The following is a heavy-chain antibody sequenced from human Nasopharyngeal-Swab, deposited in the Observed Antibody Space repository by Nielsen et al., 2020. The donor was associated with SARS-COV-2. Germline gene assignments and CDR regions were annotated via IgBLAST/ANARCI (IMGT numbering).Heavy chain of an antibody. Sequence: ASVKVSCKASGFSFNTYGFIWVRHAPGQGLEWMGWISGYNGKTLYAEKVQGRVAMTTDAATSTAYMELRNLRPDDTALYFCAKASCGGDCPSGQHADFWGQGTQVTVSS. CDR1: GFSFNTYG. CDR3: AKASCGGDCPSGQHADF. CDR2: ISGYNGKT. V-gene: IGHV1-18*04. D-gene: IGHD2-21*01. J-gene: IGHJ4*02.